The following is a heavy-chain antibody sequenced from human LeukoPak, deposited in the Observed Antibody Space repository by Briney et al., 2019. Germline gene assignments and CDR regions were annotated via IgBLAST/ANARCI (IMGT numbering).Heavy chain of an antibody. CDR1: GFTFSTYA. V-gene: IGHV3-23*01. Sequence: GGSLRLSCAASGFTFSTYAMSWVRQAPGKGLEWVSDISGSGASTYYADSVKGRFTISRDNSKNTLYLQMNSLRAEDTAVYYCAKKYNTGLDPWGQGTLVTVSS. D-gene: IGHD1-14*01. J-gene: IGHJ5*02. CDR2: ISGSGAST. CDR3: AKKYNTGLDP.